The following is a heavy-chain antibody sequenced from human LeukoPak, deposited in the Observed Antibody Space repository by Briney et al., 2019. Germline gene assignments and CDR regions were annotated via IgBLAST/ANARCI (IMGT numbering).Heavy chain of an antibody. CDR3: AIVVACGGDCYAGWFDP. J-gene: IGHJ5*02. V-gene: IGHV4-39*07. Sequence: SETLSLTCTVSGGSISSSSYYWGWIRQPPGKGLEWIGSMYYSGTTYYNPSLKSRVTISVDTSKNQFSLKLSSVTAADTAVYYCAIVVACGGDCYAGWFDPWGQGTLVTVSS. CDR1: GGSISSSSYY. D-gene: IGHD2-21*02. CDR2: MYYSGTT.